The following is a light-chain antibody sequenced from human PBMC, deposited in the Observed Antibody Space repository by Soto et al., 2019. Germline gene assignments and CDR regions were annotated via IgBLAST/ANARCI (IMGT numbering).Light chain of an antibody. V-gene: IGKV1-5*01. Sequence: DIQMTQSPSTLSASVGDRVSITCRASQAISDWLAWYQQKPGQVPELLIFDVSTLESGVPSRFSGSRSGTEFTLTISSLQPDDFPTYFCQQYHTYSTFGQGTKVDIK. CDR3: QQYHTYST. CDR2: DVS. J-gene: IGKJ1*01. CDR1: QAISDW.